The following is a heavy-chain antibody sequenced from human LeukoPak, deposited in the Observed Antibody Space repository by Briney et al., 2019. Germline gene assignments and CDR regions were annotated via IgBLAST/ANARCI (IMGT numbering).Heavy chain of an antibody. CDR1: GFTFSSYA. Sequence: GSLRLSCAASGFTFSSYAMHWVRQAPGKGLERVAVISYDGSNKYYADSVKGRFTISGDNSKNTLYLQMNSLRAEDTAVYYCARDRGSYYYYYGMDVWGQGTTVTVSS. CDR2: ISYDGSNK. J-gene: IGHJ6*02. V-gene: IGHV3-30*04. D-gene: IGHD3-10*01. CDR3: ARDRGSYYYYYGMDV.